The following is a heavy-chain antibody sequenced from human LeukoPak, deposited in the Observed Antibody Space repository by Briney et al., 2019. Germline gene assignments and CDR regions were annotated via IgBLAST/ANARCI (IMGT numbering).Heavy chain of an antibody. V-gene: IGHV3-7*02. Sequence: GGSLRLSCVASGFEFSRYWMTWVRQAPGKGPEWVANINQDANEKNFADSVKGRFTISRDNAKTSLSLQMSSLRVEDTAVYFRATIQLFLRVGGGTGLDIWGQGTMVTVSS. CDR2: INQDANEK. CDR3: ATIQLFLRVGGGTGLDI. D-gene: IGHD1-1*01. J-gene: IGHJ3*02. CDR1: GFEFSRYW.